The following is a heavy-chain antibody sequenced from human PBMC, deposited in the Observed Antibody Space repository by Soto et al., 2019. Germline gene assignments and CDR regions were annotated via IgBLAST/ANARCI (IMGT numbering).Heavy chain of an antibody. V-gene: IGHV3-30*18. CDR1: GFTFSSYG. J-gene: IGHJ4*02. CDR3: AKEADQDVSWSYDN. CDR2: ISFDGSTK. Sequence: QVQLVESGGGVVQPGRSLRLSCAASGFTFSSYGMHWVRQAPGKGLEWVAVISFDGSTKYYADSVKGRFTISRDNSKNTLYLQMNSLTAEDMAVYYCAKEADQDVSWSYDNWGQGTQVTVSS. D-gene: IGHD3-10*01.